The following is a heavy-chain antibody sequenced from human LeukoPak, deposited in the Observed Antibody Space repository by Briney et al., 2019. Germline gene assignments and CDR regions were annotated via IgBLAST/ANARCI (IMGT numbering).Heavy chain of an antibody. CDR1: GGSFSGYY. CDR3: ARKFTVVTAMFDY. CDR2: INHSGST. J-gene: IGHJ4*02. D-gene: IGHD2-15*01. V-gene: IGHV4-34*01. Sequence: SETLSLTCAVYGGSFSGYYWSWIRQPPGKGLEWIGEINHSGSTNYNPSLKSRVTISVDTSKNQFSLKLSPVTAADTAVYYCARKFTVVTAMFDYWGQGTLVTVSS.